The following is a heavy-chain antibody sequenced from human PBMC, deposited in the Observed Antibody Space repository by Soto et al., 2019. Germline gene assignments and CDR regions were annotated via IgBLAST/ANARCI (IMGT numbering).Heavy chain of an antibody. CDR1: GCTFSSYA. Sequence: SVKVSCKASGCTFSSYAISWVRQAPGQGLEWMGGIIPISDTTNYAQKFQGRVTITADESASTAYMELSSLRSEDTAVYYCARSQGSSTSLEIYYYYYYGMDVWGQGTTVTAP. CDR3: ARSQGSSTSLEIYYYYYYGMDV. CDR2: IIPISDTT. V-gene: IGHV1-69*13. J-gene: IGHJ6*02. D-gene: IGHD2-2*01.